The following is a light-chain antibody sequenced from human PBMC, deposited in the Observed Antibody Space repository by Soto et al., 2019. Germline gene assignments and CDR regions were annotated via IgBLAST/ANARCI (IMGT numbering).Light chain of an antibody. Sequence: DIQMTESRCTLSASVRDRVTITCLASQTISGWLAWYQQKQGQAPNLLIYDVSSLESGVPSRFRGSGYGTDFNLTISSLQTDDFATYYCQHYDSYPYTFGQGTKVDIK. CDR2: DVS. V-gene: IGKV1-5*01. CDR1: QTISGW. CDR3: QHYDSYPYT. J-gene: IGKJ2*01.